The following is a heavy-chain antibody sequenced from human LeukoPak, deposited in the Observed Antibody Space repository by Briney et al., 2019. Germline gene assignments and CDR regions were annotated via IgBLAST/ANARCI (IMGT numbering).Heavy chain of an antibody. J-gene: IGHJ1*01. D-gene: IGHD6-19*01. V-gene: IGHV3-23*01. CDR3: VKHGYSSGWPQVPSQH. Sequence: GGSLRLSCAASGFTFGNYAMSWVRQAPGKGLEWVSVISGNGGSTSYADSVKGRFTISRDDSKDTLYLQMNGLRAGDTATYYCVKHGYSSGWPQVPSQHWGQGTLVTVSS. CDR1: GFTFGNYA. CDR2: ISGNGGST.